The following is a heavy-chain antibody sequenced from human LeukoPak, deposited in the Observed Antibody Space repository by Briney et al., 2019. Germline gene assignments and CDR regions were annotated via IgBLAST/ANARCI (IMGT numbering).Heavy chain of an antibody. J-gene: IGHJ4*02. CDR1: GDTFSDYW. V-gene: IGHV3-74*01. D-gene: IGHD2-8*01. Sequence: PGGSLRLSCEASGDTFSDYWMHWVRQVPGKGLVWVARIKPDGSSISSADSVKGRFTISRDNAKNTLYLQMNSLRAEDTAVYYCATLYAGSTDYWGRGTLVTVSS. CDR2: IKPDGSSI. CDR3: ATLYAGSTDY.